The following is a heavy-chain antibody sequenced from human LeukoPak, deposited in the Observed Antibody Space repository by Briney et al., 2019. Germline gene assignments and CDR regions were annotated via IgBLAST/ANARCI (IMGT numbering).Heavy chain of an antibody. CDR2: INPSGGST. J-gene: IGHJ3*02. CDR1: GYTFTSYY. D-gene: IGHD3-22*01. V-gene: IGHV1-46*01. CDR3: ARSAGYYDSSGYHDAFDI. Sequence: ASVKVSCKASGYTFTSYYMHWVRQAPGQGLEWMRIINPSGGSTSYAQKFQGRVTMTRDMSTSTVYMELSSLRSEDTAVYYCARSAGYYDSSGYHDAFDIWGQGTMVTVSS.